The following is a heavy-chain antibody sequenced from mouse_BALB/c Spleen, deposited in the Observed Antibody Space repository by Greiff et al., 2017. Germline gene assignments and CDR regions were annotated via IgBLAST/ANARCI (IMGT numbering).Heavy chain of an antibody. J-gene: IGHJ4*01. CDR1: GYAFTSYN. CDR3: ARYDYGYEAMDY. Sequence: EVKLMESGPELVKPGASVKVSCKASGYAFTSYNMYWVKQSHGKSLEWIGYIDPYNGGTSYNQKFKGKATLTVDKSSSTAYMHLNSLTSEDSAVYYCARYDYGYEAMDYWGQGTSVTVSS. CDR2: IDPYNGGT. D-gene: IGHD1-2*01. V-gene: IGHV1S135*01.